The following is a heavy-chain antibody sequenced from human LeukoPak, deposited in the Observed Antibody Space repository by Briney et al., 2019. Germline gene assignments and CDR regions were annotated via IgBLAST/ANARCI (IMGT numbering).Heavy chain of an antibody. CDR3: ARDRWELLSNSYHYCGLDV. D-gene: IGHD2-15*01. V-gene: IGHV3-7*01. J-gene: IGHJ6*02. Sequence: GGSLRLSCAVSGFTFSGFWMSWVRQAPGKGLEWVANIKQDGSEKCYVDSVKGRFTISRDNAKNSLYLQMNSLRAEDTAVYYCARDRWELLSNSYHYCGLDVWGQGTTVTVSS. CDR1: GFTFSGFW. CDR2: IKQDGSEK.